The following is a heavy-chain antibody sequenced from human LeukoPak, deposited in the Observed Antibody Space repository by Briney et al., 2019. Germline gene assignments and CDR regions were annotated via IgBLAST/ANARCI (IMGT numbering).Heavy chain of an antibody. CDR2: ISWDGGST. V-gene: IGHV3-43*01. CDR1: GFTFDDCT. CDR3: ARGPPYSSSWYGPEYYYMDV. D-gene: IGHD6-13*01. J-gene: IGHJ6*03. Sequence: GGSLRLSCAASGFTFDDCTMHWVRQAPGKGLEWVSLISWDGGSTYYADSVKGRFTISRDNSKNTLYLQMNSLRAEDTAVYYCARGPPYSSSWYGPEYYYMDVWGKGTTVTVSS.